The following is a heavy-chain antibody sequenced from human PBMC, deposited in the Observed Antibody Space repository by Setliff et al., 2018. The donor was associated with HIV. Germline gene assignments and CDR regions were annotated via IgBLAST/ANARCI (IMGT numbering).Heavy chain of an antibody. CDR1: GGAFNSYT. CDR3: ARWAGSCSIGDCYNPFEY. V-gene: IGHV1-69*06. D-gene: IGHD2-21*02. J-gene: IGHJ4*02. Sequence: SVKVSCKASGGAFNSYTFNWMRQAPGQRLEWMGRIIPLLETPNYAQKFQGRVTITADKSTDTVYMELHSLTSEDTAVYYCARWAGSCSIGDCYNPFEYWGQGTLVTVSS. CDR2: IIPLLETP.